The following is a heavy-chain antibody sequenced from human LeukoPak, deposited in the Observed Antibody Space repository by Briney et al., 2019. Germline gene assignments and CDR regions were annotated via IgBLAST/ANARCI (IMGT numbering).Heavy chain of an antibody. J-gene: IGHJ3*02. CDR2: IRGSGGST. V-gene: IGHV3-23*01. Sequence: GGSLRLSCAASGFTFSSYAMSWVRQAPGKGLEWVSAIRGSGGSTYYADSVKGRFTISRDNSKNTLYLQMNSLRAEDTAVYYCAKIYAARGAFDIWGQGTMVTVSS. D-gene: IGHD3-10*01. CDR1: GFTFSSYA. CDR3: AKIYAARGAFDI.